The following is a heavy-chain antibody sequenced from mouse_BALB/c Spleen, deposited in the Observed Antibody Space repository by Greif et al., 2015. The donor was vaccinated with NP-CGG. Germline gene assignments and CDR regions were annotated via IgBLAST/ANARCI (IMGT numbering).Heavy chain of an antibody. Sequence: QVQLKESGAELVKPGASVKLSCKASGYTFTSYYMYWVKQRPGQGLEWIGEINPSNGGTNFNEKFKSKATLTVDKSSSTAYMQLSSLTSEDSAVYYCTRYAMDHWGQGTSVTVSS. CDR3: TRYAMDH. CDR2: INPSNGGT. CDR1: GYTFTSYY. V-gene: IGHV1S81*02. J-gene: IGHJ4*01.